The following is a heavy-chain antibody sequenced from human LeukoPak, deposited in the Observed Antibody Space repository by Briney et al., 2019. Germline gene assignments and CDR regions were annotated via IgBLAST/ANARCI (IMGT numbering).Heavy chain of an antibody. D-gene: IGHD3-10*01. CDR2: INTITGNP. J-gene: IGHJ4*02. CDR1: GYTFANYG. V-gene: IGHV7-4-1*02. Sequence: ASVKVSCKASGYTFANYGMNWVRQAPGQGLEWMGWINTITGNPTYAQGFTGRFVFSLDTSVSTTYLQITSLKAEDTAVYFCARPGVTGGPASDYWGQGTVVTVSS. CDR3: ARPGVTGGPASDY.